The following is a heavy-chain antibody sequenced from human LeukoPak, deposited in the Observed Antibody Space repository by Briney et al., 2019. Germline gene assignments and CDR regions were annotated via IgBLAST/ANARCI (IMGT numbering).Heavy chain of an antibody. Sequence: GESLKISCKGSGYSVTSYWIGWVRQMPGKGLERMGIIYPGDSDTRYSPSFQGPVTISADKSISTAYLQWSSLKASDTAMYYCARGRAVAGPAPDFDYWGQGTLVTVSS. J-gene: IGHJ4*02. D-gene: IGHD6-19*01. CDR2: IYPGDSDT. CDR1: GYSVTSYW. CDR3: ARGRAVAGPAPDFDY. V-gene: IGHV5-51*01.